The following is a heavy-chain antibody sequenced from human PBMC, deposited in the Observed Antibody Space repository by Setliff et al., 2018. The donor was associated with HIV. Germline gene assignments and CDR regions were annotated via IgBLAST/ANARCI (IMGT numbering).Heavy chain of an antibody. V-gene: IGHV1-2*02. CDR3: ATGESRVYSYGPRNY. CDR2: INPNSDVA. D-gene: IGHD3-16*01. J-gene: IGHJ4*02. Sequence: GASVKVSCKASGYMFTDYYIHWVRQAPGQGLEWMGWINPNSDVANYAQRYQGRVTLTADTSTDTAYMELRSLESEDTGMYYCATGESRVYSYGPRNYWGQGTLVTVSS. CDR1: GYMFTDYY.